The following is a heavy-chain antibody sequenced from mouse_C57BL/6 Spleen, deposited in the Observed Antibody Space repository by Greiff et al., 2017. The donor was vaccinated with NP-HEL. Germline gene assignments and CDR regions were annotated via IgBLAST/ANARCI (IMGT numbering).Heavy chain of an antibody. CDR3: ARWSYGNDGNYCDY. V-gene: IGHV1-72*01. Sequence: VQLQQSGAELVKPGASVKLSCKASGYTFTSYWMHWVKQRPGRGLEWIGRIDPNSGGTKDNEKFKSKATLTVDKPSITAYMQRRSLTSEDSSVYYCARWSYGNDGNYCDYWGQRTTLTVSS. CDR2: IDPNSGGT. CDR1: GYTFTSYW. D-gene: IGHD2-10*02. J-gene: IGHJ2*01.